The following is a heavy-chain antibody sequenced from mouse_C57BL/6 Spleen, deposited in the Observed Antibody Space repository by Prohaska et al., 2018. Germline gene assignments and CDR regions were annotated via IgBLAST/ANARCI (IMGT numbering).Heavy chain of an antibody. CDR3: ARGDYYGSSYNWYFDV. CDR2: INPNNGGT. Sequence: HGKSLEWIGDINPNNGGTSYNQKFKGKATLTVDKSSSTAYMELRSLTSEDSAVYYCARGDYYGSSYNWYFDVWGTGTTVTVSS. D-gene: IGHD1-1*01. J-gene: IGHJ1*03. V-gene: IGHV1-26*01.